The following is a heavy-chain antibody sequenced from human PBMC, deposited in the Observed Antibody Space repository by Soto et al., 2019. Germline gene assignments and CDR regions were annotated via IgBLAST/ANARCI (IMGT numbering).Heavy chain of an antibody. CDR3: ARVEQQLGWFDP. CDR2: IYYSGST. Sequence: TLSLTCTVSGGSISSYYWSWIRQPPGKGLEWIGYIYYSGSTKYNPSLKSQVTISVDMSRNQFSLRLNSVTAADTAVYYCARVEQQLGWFDPWGQGSLVTVSS. J-gene: IGHJ5*02. D-gene: IGHD6-13*01. CDR1: GGSISSYY. V-gene: IGHV4-59*01.